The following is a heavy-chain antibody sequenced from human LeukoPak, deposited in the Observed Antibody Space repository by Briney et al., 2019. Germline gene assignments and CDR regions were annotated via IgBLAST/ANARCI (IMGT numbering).Heavy chain of an antibody. V-gene: IGHV3-23*01. CDR1: GFTFNAYT. D-gene: IGHD1-7*01. Sequence: GGSLRLSCAASGFTFNAYTLTWVRQAPGKRPEWLADVSGRHGVTYYADSARGRFNISRDNSRNTLYWQMTGLTGEDTAVYYWARDQSTTALSEYWGQGTLVAVSP. CDR3: ARDQSTTALSEY. J-gene: IGHJ4*02. CDR2: VSGRHGVT.